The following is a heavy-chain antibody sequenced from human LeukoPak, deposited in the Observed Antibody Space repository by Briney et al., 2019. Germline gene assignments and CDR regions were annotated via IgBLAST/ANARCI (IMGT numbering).Heavy chain of an antibody. D-gene: IGHD3-10*01. CDR3: AKMRPPGGYYYMDV. CDR2: ISGSGGST. V-gene: IGHV3-23*01. Sequence: PGGSLRLSCAASGFTFSSYAMSWVRQAPGKGLEWVSAISGSGGSTYYADSVKGRFTISRDNSKNTLYLQMNGLRAEDTAVYYCAKMRPPGGYYYMDVWGKGTTVTVSS. CDR1: GFTFSSYA. J-gene: IGHJ6*03.